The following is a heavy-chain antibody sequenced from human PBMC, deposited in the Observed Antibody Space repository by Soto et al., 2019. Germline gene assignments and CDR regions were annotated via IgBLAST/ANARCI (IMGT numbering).Heavy chain of an antibody. V-gene: IGHV3-74*01. J-gene: IGHJ5*02. CDR2: ITSDGKSK. D-gene: IGHD2-21*02. CDR1: GFNFSNHW. Sequence: GGSLRLSCAASGFNFSNHWMHRVRQRPGEGLVWVSRITSDGKSKAYAESVKGRFAISRDNAKNTLYLQMNGLTAEDTAVYYCARESGDWPLNWFDPWGLGTLVTVSS. CDR3: ARESGDWPLNWFDP.